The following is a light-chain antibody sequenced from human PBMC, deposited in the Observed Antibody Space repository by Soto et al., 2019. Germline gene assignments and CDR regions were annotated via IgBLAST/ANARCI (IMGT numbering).Light chain of an antibody. CDR2: RNH. V-gene: IGLV1-44*01. CDR3: AAWDDSLRAVV. CDR1: GSNIGTHA. J-gene: IGLJ2*01. Sequence: QSVLTQSPSESATPGQRVTISCSGSGSNIGTHAVNWYQQVPGTAPTLLIFRNHQRPSGVPDRFSGSKSGTSASLAISGPQSGDEADYYCAAWDDSLRAVVFGGGTKLTVL.